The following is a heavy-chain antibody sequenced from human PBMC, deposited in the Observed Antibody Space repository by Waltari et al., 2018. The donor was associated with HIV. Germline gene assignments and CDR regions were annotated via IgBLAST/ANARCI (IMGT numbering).Heavy chain of an antibody. D-gene: IGHD3-3*01. CDR1: GGSISSSSYY. CDR2: IYYSGRT. V-gene: IGHV4-39*07. Sequence: QLQLQESGPGLVKPSETLSLTCTVSGGSISSSSYYWGWIRQPPGKGLEWIGSIYYSGRTYYNPSLKSRVTISVDTSKNQFSLKLSSVTAADTAVYYCARNPDFWSGYYDYYYYYYGMDVWGQGTTVTVSS. CDR3: ARNPDFWSGYYDYYYYYYGMDV. J-gene: IGHJ6*02.